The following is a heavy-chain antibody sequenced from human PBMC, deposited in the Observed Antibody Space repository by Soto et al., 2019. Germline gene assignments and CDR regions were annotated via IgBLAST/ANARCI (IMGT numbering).Heavy chain of an antibody. V-gene: IGHV1-18*01. J-gene: IGHJ4*02. CDR2: ISAYNGNT. D-gene: IGHD3-22*01. Sequence: QVQLVQSGAEVKKPGASVKVSCKASGYTFTSYGISWVRQAPGQGLEWMGWISAYNGNTNYAQKFQGRVTITADKSTSTAYMELSSLRSEDTAVYYCARDPSDYDSSGHDYWGQGTLVTVSS. CDR1: GYTFTSYG. CDR3: ARDPSDYDSSGHDY.